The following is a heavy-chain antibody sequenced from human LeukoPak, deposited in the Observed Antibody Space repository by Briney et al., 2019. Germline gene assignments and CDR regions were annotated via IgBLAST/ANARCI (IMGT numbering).Heavy chain of an antibody. CDR2: MYNSGST. CDR1: GGSISGSY. J-gene: IGHJ4*02. V-gene: IGHV4-59*01. Sequence: PSENLSLTCTVSGGSISGSYWSWIRQPPGKGLEWIAYMYNSGSTNYNPFLKSRVTISRDTSKNQFSLKLSSLTAADTAIYYCARGIESSGDYGYWGQGILVTVSS. D-gene: IGHD4-17*01. CDR3: ARGIESSGDYGY.